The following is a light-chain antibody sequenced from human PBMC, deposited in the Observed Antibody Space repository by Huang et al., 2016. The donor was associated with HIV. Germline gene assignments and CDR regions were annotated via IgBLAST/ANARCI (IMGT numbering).Light chain of an antibody. CDR2: EVS. Sequence: DIVMTQAPLSLSVTPGQPASISCKSSQSLLHNNGKTYVYWFLQKPGQSPQLLIYEVSRRVSGVANRFSSSGSGTDFTLRISRVEADDVGVYYCMQGVNLPLTFGGGTKVEMK. J-gene: IGKJ4*02. CDR1: QSLLHNNGKTY. V-gene: IGKV2-29*02. CDR3: MQGVNLPLT.